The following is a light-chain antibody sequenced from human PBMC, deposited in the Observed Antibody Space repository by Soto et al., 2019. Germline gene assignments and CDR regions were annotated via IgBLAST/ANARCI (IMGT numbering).Light chain of an antibody. J-gene: IGLJ1*01. Sequence: QSVLSRPASVSGSPGQSITISCTGTSSDIGAYNYVSWYQQYPGRAPKLIIYEVTHRFSGLSNRFSGSKSGNTASLTISGLQAEDEGDYYCSSFARGRIYVFGSGTKVTVL. V-gene: IGLV2-14*03. CDR3: SSFARGRIYV. CDR2: EVT. CDR1: SSDIGAYNY.